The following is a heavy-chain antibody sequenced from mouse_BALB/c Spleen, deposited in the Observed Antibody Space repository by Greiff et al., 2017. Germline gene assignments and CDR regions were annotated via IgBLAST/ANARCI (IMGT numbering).Heavy chain of an antibody. D-gene: IGHD2-4*01. Sequence: EVKLMESGGGLVKPGGSLKLSCAASGFTFSSYAMSWVRQTPEKRLEWVASISSGGSTYYPDSVKGRFTISRDNARNILYLQMSSLRSEDTAMYYCARGGDYDAAYAMDYWGQGTSVTVSS. CDR3: ARGGDYDAAYAMDY. V-gene: IGHV5-6-5*01. CDR2: ISSGGST. J-gene: IGHJ4*01. CDR1: GFTFSSYA.